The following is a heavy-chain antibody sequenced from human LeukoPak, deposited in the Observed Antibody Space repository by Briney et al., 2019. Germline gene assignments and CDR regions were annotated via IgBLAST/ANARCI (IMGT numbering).Heavy chain of an antibody. D-gene: IGHD1-14*01. V-gene: IGHV3-23*01. J-gene: IGHJ6*02. CDR2: ISGSGGST. CDR1: GFTFSSYA. CDR3: AKDRPDHYYYYYGMDV. Sequence: GGSLRLSCAASGFTFSSYAMSWVRQAPGKGLEWVSAISGSGGSTYYADSVKGRFTISRDNSKSTLYLQMNSLRAEDTAVYYCAKDRPDHYYYYYGMDVWGQGTTVTVSS.